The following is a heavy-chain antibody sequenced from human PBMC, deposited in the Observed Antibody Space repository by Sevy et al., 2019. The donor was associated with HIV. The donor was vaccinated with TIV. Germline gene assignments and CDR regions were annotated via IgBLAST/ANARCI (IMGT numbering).Heavy chain of an antibody. J-gene: IGHJ4*02. CDR1: GFTFSDYA. D-gene: IGHD4-17*01. CDR2: IRSKAYGETS. Sequence: GGSLRLSCKASGFTFSDYAMNWFRQAPGKGLEWIGFIRSKAYGETSEYAASVKGRFTISRDDCKNIVYLQLNRLKTEDTAVYYCAREGDYGDDDFASWGQGTLVTVSS. V-gene: IGHV3-49*03. CDR3: AREGDYGDDDFAS.